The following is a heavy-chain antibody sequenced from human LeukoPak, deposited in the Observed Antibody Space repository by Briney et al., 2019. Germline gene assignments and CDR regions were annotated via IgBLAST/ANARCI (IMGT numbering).Heavy chain of an antibody. CDR3: ARAPPVYFFYIDV. V-gene: IGHV3-11*04. CDR1: GFTFSDYH. Sequence: GGSLRLSCAASGFTFSDYHMTWIRQAPGKGLEWVSYISNTDDSINYADSASGRFTISSDNAKSSVHLQMNSLRVEDTAVYYCARAPPVYFFYIDVWGEGTTVTVSS. J-gene: IGHJ6*03. CDR2: ISNTDDSI.